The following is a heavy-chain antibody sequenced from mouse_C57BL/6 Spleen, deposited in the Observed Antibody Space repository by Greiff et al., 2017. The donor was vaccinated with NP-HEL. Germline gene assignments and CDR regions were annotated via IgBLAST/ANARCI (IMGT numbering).Heavy chain of an antibody. CDR2: ISDGGSYT. D-gene: IGHD2-4*01. CDR1: GFTFSSYA. CDR3: ARDPFYDYDTWFAY. Sequence: EVKLMESGGGLVKPGGSLKLSCAASGFTFSSYAMSWVRQTPDKRLEWVATISDGGSYTYYPDNVKGRFTISRDNAKKNLYLQMSHLKSEDTAMYYCARDPFYDYDTWFAYWGQGTLVTVSA. J-gene: IGHJ3*01. V-gene: IGHV5-4*01.